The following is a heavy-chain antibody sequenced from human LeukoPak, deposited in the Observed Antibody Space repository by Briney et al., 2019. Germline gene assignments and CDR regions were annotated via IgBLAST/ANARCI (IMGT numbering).Heavy chain of an antibody. D-gene: IGHD6-13*01. CDR2: ISNSGATI. V-gene: IGHV3-48*03. CDR1: GFTFSLYE. CDR3: ARATFSSSGHSY. Sequence: GSLRLSCTTSGFTFSLYEMNWVRQAPGKGLEWVSYISNSGATIYYADSVKGRFTISRDNAKSSLFLQMNSLRAEDTGVYYCARATFSSSGHSYWGQGTQVTVSS. J-gene: IGHJ4*02.